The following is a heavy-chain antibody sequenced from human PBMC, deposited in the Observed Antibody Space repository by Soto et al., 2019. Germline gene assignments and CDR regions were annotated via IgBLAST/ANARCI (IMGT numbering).Heavy chain of an antibody. CDR1: GGSFSGYY. CDR2: INDRGAI. V-gene: IGHV4-34*01. J-gene: IGHJ2*01. Sequence: QVQLQQSGAGPLRPLETLSLTCGVSGGSFSGYYWAWIRQSPGRGLEWIGEINDRGAINYNPSLKSRVSISVDTSKNHYPLNLRSATADDTAVYYGARESHDILTGPPWFWYGALCGRGTLVTVSS. D-gene: IGHD3-9*01. CDR3: ARESHDILTGPPWFWYGAL.